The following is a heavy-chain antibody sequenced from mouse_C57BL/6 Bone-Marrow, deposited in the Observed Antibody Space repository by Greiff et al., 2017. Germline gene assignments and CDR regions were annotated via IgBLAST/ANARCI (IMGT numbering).Heavy chain of an antibody. CDR1: GYTFTSYW. CDR3: ARGSTMITRYFDV. J-gene: IGHJ1*03. Sequence: QVQLQQPGTELVKPGASVKLSCKASGYTFTSYWMHWVKQRPGQGLEWIGNINPSNGGTNYNEKFKSKATLTVDKSSSPAYMQLSSLTSEDSAVXYCARGSTMITRYFDVWGTGTTVTVSS. CDR2: INPSNGGT. V-gene: IGHV1-53*01. D-gene: IGHD2-4*01.